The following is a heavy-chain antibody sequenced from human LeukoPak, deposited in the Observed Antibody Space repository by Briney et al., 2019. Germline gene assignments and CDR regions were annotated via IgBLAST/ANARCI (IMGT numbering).Heavy chain of an antibody. CDR3: AKVPTGGMFGEFDY. Sequence: GGSLRLSCAASGFTFSSYAMTWVRQAPGKGLEWVSDISGSGGSTYYADSVKGRFTISRDNSKNTLYLQMNSLRAEDTAVYYCAKVPTGGMFGEFDYWGQGTLVTVSS. CDR1: GFTFSSYA. CDR2: ISGSGGST. D-gene: IGHD3-10*02. V-gene: IGHV3-23*01. J-gene: IGHJ4*02.